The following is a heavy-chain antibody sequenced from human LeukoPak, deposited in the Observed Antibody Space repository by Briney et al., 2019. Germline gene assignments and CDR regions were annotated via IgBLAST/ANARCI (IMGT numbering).Heavy chain of an antibody. CDR2: ISNTGGT. J-gene: IGHJ6*03. Sequence: SETLSLTCSVSDVSISSHSWSWIRQPPRGGLESIGYISNTGGTNYNPSLKSRVTISVDTSKNEVSLKVTSLTAADTAVYYCARGSDSYGYPYYYYYYLDVWGEGTAVTVSS. D-gene: IGHD5-18*01. CDR3: ARGSDSYGYPYYYYYYLDV. CDR1: DVSISSHS. V-gene: IGHV4-59*11.